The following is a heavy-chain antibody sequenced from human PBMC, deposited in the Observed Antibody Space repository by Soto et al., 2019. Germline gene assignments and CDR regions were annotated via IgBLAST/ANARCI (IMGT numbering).Heavy chain of an antibody. CDR1: GYSVSSGSYC. J-gene: IGHJ4*02. V-gene: IGHV4-61*01. CDR3: ARDIRGYSRAFDY. Sequence: SETLSLTCPVSGYSVSSGSYCWTWIRQPPGKGLEWVGYIYYSGSTNYNPSLKSRVTISVDTSKNQFSLKLTSVTAADTAVYYCARDIRGYSRAFDYWGQGTLVTVSS. D-gene: IGHD5-18*01. CDR2: IYYSGST.